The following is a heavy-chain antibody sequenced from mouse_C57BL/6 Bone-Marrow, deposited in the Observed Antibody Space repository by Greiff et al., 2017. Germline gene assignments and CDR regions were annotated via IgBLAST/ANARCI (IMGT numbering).Heavy chain of an antibody. CDR2: ISYDGSN. CDR3: AREGDYGNYVDAMDY. CDR1: GYSITSGYY. V-gene: IGHV3-6*01. Sequence: DVHLVESGPGLVKPSQSLSLTCSVTGYSITSGYYWNWIRQFPGNKLEWMGYISYDGSNNYNPSLKNRISITRDTSKNQFFLKLNSVTTEDTATYYCAREGDYGNYVDAMDYWGQGTSVTVSS. D-gene: IGHD2-1*01. J-gene: IGHJ4*01.